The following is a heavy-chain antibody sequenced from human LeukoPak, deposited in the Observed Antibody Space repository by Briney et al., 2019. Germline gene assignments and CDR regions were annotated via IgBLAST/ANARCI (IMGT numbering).Heavy chain of an antibody. Sequence: PSETLSLTCTVSGGSISSYYWSWIRQPPGKGLEWIGYTYYSGSTNYNPSLKSRVTISADTSKNQFSLKLSSVTAADTAVYYCAREWFGESPADWGQGTLVTVSS. D-gene: IGHD3-10*01. CDR2: TYYSGST. J-gene: IGHJ4*02. CDR1: GGSISSYY. CDR3: AREWFGESPAD. V-gene: IGHV4-59*01.